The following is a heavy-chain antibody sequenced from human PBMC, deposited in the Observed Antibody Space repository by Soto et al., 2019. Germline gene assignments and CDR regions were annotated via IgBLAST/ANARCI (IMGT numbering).Heavy chain of an antibody. Sequence: HPGGSLRLSCAASGFTLSSYGMHWVRQAPGKGLEWVAVIWYDGSNKYYADSVKGRFTISRDNSKNTLYLQMNSLRAEDTAVYYCARGLTFRDKLDYWGQGTLVTVSS. V-gene: IGHV3-33*01. CDR3: ARGLTFRDKLDY. CDR1: GFTLSSYG. CDR2: IWYDGSNK. J-gene: IGHJ4*02. D-gene: IGHD7-27*01.